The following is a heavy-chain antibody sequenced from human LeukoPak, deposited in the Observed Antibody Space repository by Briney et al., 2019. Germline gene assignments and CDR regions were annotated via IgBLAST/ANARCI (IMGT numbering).Heavy chain of an antibody. J-gene: IGHJ6*02. Sequence: ASVKVSSKASGGTFSSYAISWVRQAPGQGLEWMGGIIPIFGTANYAQKFQGRVTITADESTSTAYMELSSLRSEDTAVYYCARDRGRGYYGMDVWGQGTTVTVSS. V-gene: IGHV1-69*01. CDR1: GGTFSSYA. CDR3: ARDRGRGYYGMDV. CDR2: IIPIFGTA. D-gene: IGHD3-10*01.